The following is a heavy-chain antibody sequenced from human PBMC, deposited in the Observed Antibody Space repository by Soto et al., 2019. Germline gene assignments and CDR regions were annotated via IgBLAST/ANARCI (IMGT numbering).Heavy chain of an antibody. V-gene: IGHV4-30-2*06. J-gene: IGHJ1*01. Sequence: QLQLQESGSGLVKPSQTLSLTCTVSGGSISSGGYSWNWIRQSPGRGLEWIGYIYHSGSTSYNPSLKSRXXXXVXXXXXXXXXXXXXXXAADTAVYYCARVAYGXXXXXXWGQXTLV. CDR2: IYHSGST. D-gene: IGHD2-21*01. CDR3: ARVAYGXXXXXX. CDR1: GGSISSGGYS.